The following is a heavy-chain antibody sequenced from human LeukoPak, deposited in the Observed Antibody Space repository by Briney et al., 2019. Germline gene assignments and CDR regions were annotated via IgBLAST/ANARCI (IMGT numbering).Heavy chain of an antibody. Sequence: ASVKVSCKASGYTFTSYAMHRVRQAPGQRLEWMGWINAGNGNTKYSQKFQGRVTITRDTSASTAYMELSSLRSEDTAVYYCARDPTGYYGMDVWGKGTTVTVSS. CDR2: INAGNGNT. D-gene: IGHD1-14*01. CDR3: ARDPTGYYGMDV. CDR1: GYTFTSYA. V-gene: IGHV1-3*01. J-gene: IGHJ6*04.